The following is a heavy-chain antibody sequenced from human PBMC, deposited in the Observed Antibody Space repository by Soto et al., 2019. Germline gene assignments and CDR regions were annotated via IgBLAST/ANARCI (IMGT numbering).Heavy chain of an antibody. CDR3: AKATATGGGAFDI. CDR2: ILVRGST. V-gene: IGHV3-23*01. CDR1: GFTCSSYD. J-gene: IGHJ3*02. Sequence: GGSLRLSCAASGFTCSSYDMSWVRQAPGKGLEWVSTILVRGSTHYPDSVKGRFTISRDNSKNTLFLQMNSLTAGDTAVYYCAKATATGGGAFDICGQGTMVTVSS. D-gene: IGHD2-8*02.